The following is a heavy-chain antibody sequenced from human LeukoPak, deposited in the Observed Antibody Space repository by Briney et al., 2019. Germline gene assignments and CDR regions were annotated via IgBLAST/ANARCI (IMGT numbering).Heavy chain of an antibody. CDR3: ARNTYGQKWYFDY. D-gene: IGHD5-18*01. CDR1: GGSISSGSYY. J-gene: IGHJ4*02. Sequence: SQTLSLTCTVSGGSISSGSYYWNWIWQPAGKGLEWIGRIYTSGSINYNPSLKSRVTISVDTSKNQFSLKLSSVTAADTAVYYCARNTYGQKWYFDYWGQGTLVTVSS. CDR2: IYTSGSI. V-gene: IGHV4-61*02.